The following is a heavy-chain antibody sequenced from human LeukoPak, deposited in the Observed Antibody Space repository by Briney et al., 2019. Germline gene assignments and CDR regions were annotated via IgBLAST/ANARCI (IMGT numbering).Heavy chain of an antibody. V-gene: IGHV3-23*01. J-gene: IGHJ4*02. CDR2: ISGSGGTT. D-gene: IGHD6-13*01. Sequence: GGSLRLSCAASGFTFSTYAMRWVRQAPGKGLEGVSAISGSGGTTYYADSVKGRFTISRDNSKNTLYLQMNSLRAEDTAVYYCARGHADTYSSSWYGRFDYWGQGTLVTVSS. CDR1: GFTFSTYA. CDR3: ARGHADTYSSSWYGRFDY.